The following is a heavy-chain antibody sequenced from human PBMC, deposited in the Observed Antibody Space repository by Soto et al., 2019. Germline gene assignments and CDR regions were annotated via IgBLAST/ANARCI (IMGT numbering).Heavy chain of an antibody. CDR3: AIDGAVAGVFDFDY. D-gene: IGHD6-19*01. J-gene: IGHJ4*02. V-gene: IGHV1-18*01. CDR2: ISAYNGNT. CDR1: GYTFTSYG. Sequence: QVQLVQSGAEVKKPGASVKVSCKASGYTFTSYGISWVRQAPGQGLEWMGWISAYNGNTNYAQKLQGRVTMTTDTATSTACMERRGLGSVDTAVYYCAIDGAVAGVFDFDYWGQGTLVTVSS.